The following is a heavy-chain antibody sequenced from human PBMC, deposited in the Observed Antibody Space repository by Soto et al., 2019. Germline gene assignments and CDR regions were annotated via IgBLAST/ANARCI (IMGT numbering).Heavy chain of an antibody. D-gene: IGHD3-3*01. V-gene: IGHV3-23*01. J-gene: IGHJ4*02. CDR1: GGKFISYA. Sequence: GGLLRICWAAAGGKFISYAVSWVSQDPGKGLEWVSAISGSGGSTYYADSVKGRFTISRDNSKNTLYLQMNSLRAEDTAVYYCAKDRYYDFWSGYFDDWVQGTLVTGSS. CDR3: AKDRYYDFWSGYFDD. CDR2: ISGSGGST.